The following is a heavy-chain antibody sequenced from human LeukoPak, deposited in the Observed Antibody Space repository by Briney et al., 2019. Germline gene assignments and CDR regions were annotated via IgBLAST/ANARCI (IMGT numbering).Heavy chain of an antibody. V-gene: IGHV4-34*11. CDR1: GGSFSGYY. CDR3: ARGVGGTYCGGDCYGLGS. Sequence: SETLSLTCAVYGGSFSGYYWSWIRQPPGKGLEWIGYMYYSGTRSYNPSFKSRVTISADTANHQFSLRLTSVTAADTAMYYCARGVGGTYCGGDCYGLGSWGQGTLVTVSS. J-gene: IGHJ4*02. D-gene: IGHD2-21*02. CDR2: MYYSGTR.